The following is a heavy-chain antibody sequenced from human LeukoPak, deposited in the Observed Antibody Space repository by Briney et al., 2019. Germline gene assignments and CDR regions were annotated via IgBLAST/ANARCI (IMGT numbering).Heavy chain of an antibody. J-gene: IGHJ6*03. CDR3: ARDGLSGVGAYYYYYYMDV. Sequence: GGSLRLSCAASGFTFSSYSMNWVRQAPGKGLEGVSYISSSSSTIYYADSVKGRLTISRDNAKNSLYLQMNSLRAEDTAVYYCARDGLSGVGAYYYYYYMDVWGKGTTVTVSS. CDR2: ISSSSSTI. D-gene: IGHD1-26*01. CDR1: GFTFSSYS. V-gene: IGHV3-48*01.